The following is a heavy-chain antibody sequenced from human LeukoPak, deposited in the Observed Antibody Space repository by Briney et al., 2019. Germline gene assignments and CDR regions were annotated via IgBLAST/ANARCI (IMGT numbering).Heavy chain of an antibody. Sequence: PSETLSLTCSVSGGSISSHYWSWIRQPPGKGPEWIGYIYYTGNTNYNPSLKSRVSMSVDTSKSQFSLKLRSVTAADTAVYYCVRSGWYSVDYWGQGTLVTVSS. V-gene: IGHV4-59*11. J-gene: IGHJ4*02. CDR3: VRSGWYSVDY. D-gene: IGHD6-19*01. CDR2: IYYTGNT. CDR1: GGSISSHY.